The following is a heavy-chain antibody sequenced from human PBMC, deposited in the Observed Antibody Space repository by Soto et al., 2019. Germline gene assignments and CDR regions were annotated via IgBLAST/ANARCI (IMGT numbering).Heavy chain of an antibody. D-gene: IGHD6-13*01. V-gene: IGHV4-30-2*01. CDR1: GGSISSGGYT. Sequence: TSETLTLTCAVAGGSISSGGYTWSWIRQPPGKGLEWIGYIYHSGSTYYNPSLKSRVTITVDRSKNQFSLKLSSVTAADTAVDYCASSHAGAHITAAVHWGQGTLVTVSS. J-gene: IGHJ4*02. CDR2: IYHSGST. CDR3: ASSHAGAHITAAVH.